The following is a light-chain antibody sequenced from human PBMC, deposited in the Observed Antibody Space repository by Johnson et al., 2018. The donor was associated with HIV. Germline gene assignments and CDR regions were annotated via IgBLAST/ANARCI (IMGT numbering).Light chain of an antibody. CDR1: SSNIGNNY. J-gene: IGLJ1*01. CDR3: GTWDNSLSTGGV. Sequence: QSVLTQPPSVSAAPGQKVTISCSGSSSNIGNNYVSWYQQLPGTAPKLLIYENNKRPSGIPDRFSGSKSGPSATLGIAGLQTGDEADYYCGTWDNSLSTGGVFGTGTKVTVL. V-gene: IGLV1-51*02. CDR2: ENN.